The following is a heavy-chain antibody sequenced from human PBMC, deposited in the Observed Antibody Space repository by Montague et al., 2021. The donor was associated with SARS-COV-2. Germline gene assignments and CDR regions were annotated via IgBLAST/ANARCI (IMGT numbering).Heavy chain of an antibody. CDR1: GGFISSSY. D-gene: IGHD2-21*02. Sequence: SETLSLTCTVPGGFISSSYWSWIRQPPGKGLEWIGYIYHSGNTNYNPSLKSRVTISIDTSMNQFSLSPSSMTAADTAVYFCARDLLPPRTAIKTNFFGLDVWGQGTTVIVS. V-gene: IGHV4-59*01. CDR3: ARDLLPPRTAIKTNFFGLDV. CDR2: IYHSGNT. J-gene: IGHJ6*02.